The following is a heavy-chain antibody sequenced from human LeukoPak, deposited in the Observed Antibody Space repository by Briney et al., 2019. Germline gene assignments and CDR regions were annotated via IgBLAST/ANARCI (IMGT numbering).Heavy chain of an antibody. Sequence: ASVKVSCKISGHSFTDYYMHWVRQAPGQGLEWMGIINPSGGSTSYAQKFQGRVTMTRDMSTSTVYMELSSLRSEDTAVYYCARDRRVALLFGYNWFDPWGQGTLVTVSS. D-gene: IGHD3-16*01. CDR2: INPSGGST. CDR3: ARDRRVALLFGYNWFDP. CDR1: GHSFTDYY. V-gene: IGHV1-46*01. J-gene: IGHJ5*02.